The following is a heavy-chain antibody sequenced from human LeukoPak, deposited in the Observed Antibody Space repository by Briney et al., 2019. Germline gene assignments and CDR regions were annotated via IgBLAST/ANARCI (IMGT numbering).Heavy chain of an antibody. J-gene: IGHJ6*03. CDR3: AREYCSGSSCYYYYYSMDV. V-gene: IGHV4-4*07. CDR2: IYTSGST. CDR1: GGSISSYY. Sequence: PSATLSLTCTVSGGSISSYYWSWIRQPAGKGLEWIGRIYTSGSTNYNPSLKSRVTMSVDASKNQFSLKLSSVTAADTAVYYCAREYCSGSSCYYYYYSMDVWGKGTTVTVSS. D-gene: IGHD2-15*01.